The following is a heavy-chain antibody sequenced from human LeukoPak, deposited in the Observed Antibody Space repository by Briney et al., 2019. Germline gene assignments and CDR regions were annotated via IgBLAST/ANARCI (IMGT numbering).Heavy chain of an antibody. J-gene: IGHJ5*02. CDR2: IYSIGFT. D-gene: IGHD2-15*01. CDR3: ARNTSSVVVVPATRGKGNWFDP. Sequence: PSETLSLTCGVSGYSISSGYYWGWIRQPPGRVLWWFGSIYSIGFTYYNPSLKSRLTISLDTSKNQFSLKLSSVTAADTAVYYCARNTSSVVVVPATRGKGNWFDPWGHGTLVTASS. V-gene: IGHV4-38-2*01. CDR1: GYSISSGYY.